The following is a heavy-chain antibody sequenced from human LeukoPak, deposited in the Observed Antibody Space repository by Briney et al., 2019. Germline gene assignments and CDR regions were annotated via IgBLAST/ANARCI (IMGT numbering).Heavy chain of an antibody. V-gene: IGHV4-59*01. D-gene: IGHD1-26*01. Sequence: SETLSLTCAVSGGSITGYYWSWIRQPPGEGLEWIGYIFYTGGTNYNPSLDSRVTMSVDTSKNQFSLKVRSVTAADTAVYYCARGERLGCDYWGQGILVTVSS. CDR3: ARGERLGCDY. CDR1: GGSITGYY. J-gene: IGHJ4*02. CDR2: IFYTGGT.